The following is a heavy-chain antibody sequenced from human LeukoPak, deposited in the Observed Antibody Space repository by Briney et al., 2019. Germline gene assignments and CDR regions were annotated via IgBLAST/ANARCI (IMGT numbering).Heavy chain of an antibody. Sequence: GSSVKVSCKASGGTFSSYAISWVRQAPGQGLEWMGRIIPILGIANYAQKFQCRVTITADKSTSTVYMALSSLRSEDTAVYYCARDMDPTRHYYYGMDVWGQGTTVTVSS. V-gene: IGHV1-69*04. CDR2: IIPILGIA. CDR1: GGTFSSYA. D-gene: IGHD2-15*01. J-gene: IGHJ6*02. CDR3: ARDMDPTRHYYYGMDV.